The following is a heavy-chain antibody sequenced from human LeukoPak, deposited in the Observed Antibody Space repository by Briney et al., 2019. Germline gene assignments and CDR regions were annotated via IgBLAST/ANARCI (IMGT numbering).Heavy chain of an antibody. CDR1: GGSISSYY. V-gene: IGHV4-59*01. D-gene: IGHD1/OR15-1a*01. CDR2: IYYSGST. CDR3: ARGNKECYFDY. Sequence: SETLSLTCTVSGGSISSYYWSWIRQPPGKGLEWIGYIYYSGSTNYNPSLKSRVTISVDTSKNQFSLKLSSVTAADTAVYYCARGNKECYFDYWGQGTLVTVSS. J-gene: IGHJ4*02.